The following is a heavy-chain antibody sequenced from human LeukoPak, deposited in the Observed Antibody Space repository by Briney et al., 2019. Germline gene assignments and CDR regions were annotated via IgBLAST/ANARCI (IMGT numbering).Heavy chain of an antibody. CDR2: IYPGDSDT. D-gene: IGHD1-26*01. Sequence: GKSLKISCKGSGYSFTSYWIGWVRQMPGKGLEWTGIIYPGDSDTRYSPSFQGQVTISADKSISTAYLQWSSLKASDTAMYYCARHPMEGATQSWFDPWGQGTLVTVSS. CDR1: GYSFTSYW. CDR3: ARHPMEGATQSWFDP. J-gene: IGHJ5*02. V-gene: IGHV5-51*01.